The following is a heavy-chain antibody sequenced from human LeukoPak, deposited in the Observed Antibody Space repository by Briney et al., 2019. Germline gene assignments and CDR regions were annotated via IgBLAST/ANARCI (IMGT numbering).Heavy chain of an antibody. CDR1: GGSISGYY. J-gene: IGHJ4*02. D-gene: IGHD2-15*01. CDR2: IYYSGST. Sequence: KASETLSLTCTVSGGSISGYYWNWLRQPPGKGLEWIGYIYYSGSTNYNPSLKSRVTMSLDTSKNQFSLKLSSVTAADTAVYHCARDSGSNFDYWGQGTLVTVSS. CDR3: ARDSGSNFDY. V-gene: IGHV4-59*01.